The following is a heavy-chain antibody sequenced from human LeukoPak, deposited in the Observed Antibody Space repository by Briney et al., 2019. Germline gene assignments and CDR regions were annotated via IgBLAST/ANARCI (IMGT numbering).Heavy chain of an antibody. CDR2: INPNSGGT. J-gene: IGHJ4*02. CDR1: GCTFTSYG. CDR3: ARAGYSSSWYYFDY. V-gene: IGHV1-2*06. D-gene: IGHD6-13*01. Sequence: ASVKVSCKASGCTFTSYGISWVRQAPGQGLEWMGRINPNSGGTNYAQKFQGRVTMTRDTSISTAYMELSRLRSDDTAVYYCARAGYSSSWYYFDYWGQGTLVTVYS.